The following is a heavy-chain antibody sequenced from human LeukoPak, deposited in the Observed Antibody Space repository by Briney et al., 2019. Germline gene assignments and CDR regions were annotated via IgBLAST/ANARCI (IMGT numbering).Heavy chain of an antibody. D-gene: IGHD5-18*01. CDR1: GGSISSFY. CDR2: ISYFGST. J-gene: IGHJ3*02. V-gene: IGHV4-59*01. CDR3: ARDGDTAMILFAFDI. Sequence: SETLSLTCTVSGGSISSFYWSWIRQPPGKGLEWIGYISYFGSTNYNPSLESRVTMSVDTSKNQFSLKLSSMTATDTAVYYCARDGDTAMILFAFDIWGQGTMVTVSS.